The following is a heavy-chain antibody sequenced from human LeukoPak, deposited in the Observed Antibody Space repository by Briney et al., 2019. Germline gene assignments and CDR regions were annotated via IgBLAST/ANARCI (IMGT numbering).Heavy chain of an antibody. CDR1: GYNFHTYW. CDR2: IYPGDSDS. J-gene: IGHJ4*02. V-gene: IGHV5-51*01. D-gene: IGHD3-16*02. Sequence: GESLQISWRSSGYNFHTYWIVWARQMPGKGLEWMGIIYPGDSDSRYSPSFQGLVTMSVDKSISTAYLQWSSLKASDTAMYYCARRQGWNNTACLRYFWGRETLVTVSS. CDR3: ARRQGWNNTACLRYF.